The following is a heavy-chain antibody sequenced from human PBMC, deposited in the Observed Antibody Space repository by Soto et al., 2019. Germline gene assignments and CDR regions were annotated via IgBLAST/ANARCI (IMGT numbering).Heavy chain of an antibody. D-gene: IGHD3-22*01. Sequence: SETLSLTCTVSGGSISSSSYYWGWIRQPPGKGLEWIGSIYYSGSTYYNPSLKSRVTISVDTSKNQFSLKLSSVTAADTAVYYCARPSKYYYDSSGYYHYYFDYWGQGTLVTVSS. V-gene: IGHV4-39*01. CDR3: ARPSKYYYDSSGYYHYYFDY. CDR2: IYYSGST. J-gene: IGHJ4*02. CDR1: GGSISSSSYY.